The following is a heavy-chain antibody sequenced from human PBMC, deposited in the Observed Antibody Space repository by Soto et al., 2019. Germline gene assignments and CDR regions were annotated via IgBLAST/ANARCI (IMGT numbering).Heavy chain of an antibody. D-gene: IGHD3-22*01. Sequence: SETLSLTCTVSGGSISSSSYYWGWIRQPPGKGLEWIGSIYYSGSTYYNPSLKSRVTISVDTSKNQFSLKLSSVTAADTAVYYCARPSKYYYDSSGYYHYYFDYWGQGTLVTVSS. V-gene: IGHV4-39*01. CDR3: ARPSKYYYDSSGYYHYYFDY. CDR2: IYYSGST. J-gene: IGHJ4*02. CDR1: GGSISSSSYY.